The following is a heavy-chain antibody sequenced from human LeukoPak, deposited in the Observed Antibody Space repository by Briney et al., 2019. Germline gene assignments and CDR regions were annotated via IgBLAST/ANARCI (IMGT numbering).Heavy chain of an antibody. V-gene: IGHV1-18*04. J-gene: IGHJ5*02. CDR1: GYTFTSYG. Sequence: ASVEVSCKASGYTFTSYGISWVRQAPGQGLEWMGWITAYNGNTNYAQKLQGSVTMTTDTSTSTAYMELRSLRSDDTAVYYCARDLGIAADLNWFDPWGQGTLVTVSS. CDR2: ITAYNGNT. CDR3: ARDLGIAADLNWFDP. D-gene: IGHD6-13*01.